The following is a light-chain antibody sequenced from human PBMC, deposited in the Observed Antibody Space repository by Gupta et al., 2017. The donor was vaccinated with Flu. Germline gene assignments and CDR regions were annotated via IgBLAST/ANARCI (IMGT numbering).Light chain of an antibody. CDR3: SSYTSSYTVV. Sequence: QSALTQPPSVSGSPGQSVTISCTGISSDVGTYNRVSWYQQSPGTAPILMIYEVSNRPSGVPDRFSGSKSGNTASLTISGLQGEDEADYYCSSYTSSYTVVFGTGTKVTVL. J-gene: IGLJ1*01. CDR2: EVS. CDR1: SSDVGTYNR. V-gene: IGLV2-18*02.